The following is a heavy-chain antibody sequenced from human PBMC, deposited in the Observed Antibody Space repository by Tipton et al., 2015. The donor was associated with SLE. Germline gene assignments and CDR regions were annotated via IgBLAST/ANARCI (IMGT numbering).Heavy chain of an antibody. V-gene: IGHV4-34*01. CDR2: INHSGST. Sequence: AGLVKPSETLSLTCAVYGGSFSGYYWSWIRQTPGKGLEWIGEINHSGSTNYNPSLKSRVTISVDTSKNQFSLKLSSVTAADTAVYYCARALKSYSYGEGNWFDPWGQGTLVTVSS. D-gene: IGHD5-18*01. CDR1: GGSFSGYY. CDR3: ARALKSYSYGEGNWFDP. J-gene: IGHJ5*02.